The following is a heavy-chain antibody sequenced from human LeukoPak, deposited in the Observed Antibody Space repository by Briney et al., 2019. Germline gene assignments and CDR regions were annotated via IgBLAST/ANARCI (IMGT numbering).Heavy chain of an antibody. Sequence: SETLSLTCTVSGGSISSSSYYWGWIRQPPGKGLEWIGSIYYSGSTYYNPSLKSRVTISVDTSKNQFSLKLSSVTAADTAVYYCASFDCSSTSCPGDFDYWGQGTLVTVSS. CDR2: IYYSGST. CDR1: GGSISSSSYY. J-gene: IGHJ4*02. V-gene: IGHV4-39*07. D-gene: IGHD2-2*01. CDR3: ASFDCSSTSCPGDFDY.